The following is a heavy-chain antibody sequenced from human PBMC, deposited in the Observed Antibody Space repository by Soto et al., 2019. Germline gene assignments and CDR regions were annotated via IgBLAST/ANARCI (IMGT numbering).Heavy chain of an antibody. J-gene: IGHJ4*02. D-gene: IGHD2-21*02. CDR1: GYTFTSYA. CDR2: INAGNGNT. CDR3: ARSIVVVTALDY. Sequence: QVQLVQSGADEKKPGASVKVSCKASGYTFTSYAMHWVRQAPGQRLEWMGWINAGNGNTKYSQKFQGRVTITRDTSASTAYMELSGLRSEDTAVYYCARSIVVVTALDYWGQGTLVTVSS. V-gene: IGHV1-3*05.